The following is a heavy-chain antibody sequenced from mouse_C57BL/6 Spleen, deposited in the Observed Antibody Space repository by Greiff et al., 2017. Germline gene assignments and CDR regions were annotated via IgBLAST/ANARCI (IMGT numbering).Heavy chain of an antibody. D-gene: IGHD2-3*01. CDR3: ARRGLLQEFAY. CDR1: GYAFSSSW. J-gene: IGHJ3*01. CDR2: IYPGDGDT. V-gene: IGHV1-82*01. Sequence: QVQLKESGPELVKPGASVKISCKASGYAFSSSWMNWVKQRPGQGLEWIGRIYPGDGDTNYNGKFKGKATLTADKSSSTAYMQLSSLTSEDSAVYFCARRGLLQEFAYWGQGTLVTVSA.